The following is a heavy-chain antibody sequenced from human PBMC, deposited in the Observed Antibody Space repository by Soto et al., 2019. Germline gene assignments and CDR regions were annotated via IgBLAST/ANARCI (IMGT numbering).Heavy chain of an antibody. CDR3: AKDRGSKLVFLYSIDV. V-gene: IGHV3-30*18. D-gene: IGHD2-15*01. CDR1: GFTLNNYA. J-gene: IGHJ6*02. Sequence: QVQLVESGGGVVQPGRSLRLSCAASGFTLNNYAMHWVRQAPGKGLEWVAVISYDGSKKYYGDSVKGRFTISRDNSKNTLNLQMNRLGGEDTAGYYCAKDRGSKLVFLYSIDVWGQGTTVTVSS. CDR2: ISYDGSKK.